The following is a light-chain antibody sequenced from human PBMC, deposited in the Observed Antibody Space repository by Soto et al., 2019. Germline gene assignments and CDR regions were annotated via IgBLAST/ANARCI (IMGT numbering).Light chain of an antibody. V-gene: IGLV2-14*01. CDR2: EVN. CDR3: CSFTTTSTHV. CDR1: SSDIGAYDY. J-gene: IGLJ1*01. Sequence: QSALTQPASLSGSPGQSITISCTGTSSDIGAYDYVSWFQQHPGKAPKLMISEVNNRPSGVSNRFSGSKSGNMAYLTISGLQVEDEAEYFCCSFTTTSTHVFGTGTKVTVL.